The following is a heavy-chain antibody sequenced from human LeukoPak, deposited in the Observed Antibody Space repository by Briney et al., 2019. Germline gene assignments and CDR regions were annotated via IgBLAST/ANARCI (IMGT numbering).Heavy chain of an antibody. CDR3: ASGTRGSGSYPDY. D-gene: IGHD3-10*01. CDR2: IWYDGSNK. J-gene: IGHJ4*02. CDR1: GFTFSSYG. Sequence: GRSLRLSCAASGFTFSSYGMHWVRQAPGKGLEWVAVIWYDGSNKYYADSVKGRFTISRDNSKNTLYLQMNSLRAEDTAVYYCASGTRGSGSYPDYWGQGTLVTVSS. V-gene: IGHV3-33*01.